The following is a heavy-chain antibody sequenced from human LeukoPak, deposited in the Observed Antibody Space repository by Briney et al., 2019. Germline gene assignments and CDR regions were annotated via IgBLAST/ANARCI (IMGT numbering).Heavy chain of an antibody. D-gene: IGHD3-22*01. V-gene: IGHV5-51*01. Sequence: GESLKISCKGSGYMFTSDWIGWVRQMPGKGLEWMGIIYPGDSDTRYSPSFQGQITISADRSISAAYLQWGSLKASDTAMYYCARHASHYDSSGYPFDYWGQGTLVTVSS. CDR2: IYPGDSDT. CDR3: ARHASHYDSSGYPFDY. CDR1: GYMFTSDW. J-gene: IGHJ4*02.